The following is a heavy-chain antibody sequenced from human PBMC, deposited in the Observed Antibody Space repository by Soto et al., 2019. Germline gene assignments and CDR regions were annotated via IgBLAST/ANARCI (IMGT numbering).Heavy chain of an antibody. D-gene: IGHD5-18*01. Sequence: GRLLTLSRVAGEFSISNYAPCLVQQAPGMGLEWVSVISGGGGIIYYADSVKGRFTISRDTSKNTVYLQMNSLRVEDTTIYYCVRAYSYGNGFDYWGQGTLVTVSS. CDR2: ISGGGGII. CDR3: VRAYSYGNGFDY. V-gene: IGHV3-23*01. J-gene: IGHJ4*02. CDR1: EFSISNYA.